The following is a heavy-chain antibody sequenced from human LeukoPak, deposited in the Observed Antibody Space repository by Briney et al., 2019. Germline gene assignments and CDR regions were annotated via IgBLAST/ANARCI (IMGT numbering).Heavy chain of an antibody. CDR3: ARGQHSYGGYYYYYMDV. Sequence: PSETLSLTCAVYGGFFSGYYWSWIRQPPGKGLEWIGEINHSGSTNYNPSLKSRVTISVDTSKNQFSLKLSSVTAADTAVYYCARGQHSYGGYYYYYMDVWGKGTTVTVSS. V-gene: IGHV4-34*01. CDR2: INHSGST. J-gene: IGHJ6*03. D-gene: IGHD5-18*01. CDR1: GGFFSGYY.